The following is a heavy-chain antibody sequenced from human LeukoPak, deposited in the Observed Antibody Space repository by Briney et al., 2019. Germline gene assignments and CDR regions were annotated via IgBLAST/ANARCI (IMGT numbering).Heavy chain of an antibody. CDR3: ARDRVTYDYVWGSYRFGYFDY. CDR2: ISAYNGNT. J-gene: IGHJ4*02. V-gene: IGHV1-18*01. Sequence: ASVKISCKVSGYTFTSYGISWVRQAPGQGLEWMGWISAYNGNTNYAQKLQGRVTMTTDTSTSTAYMELRSLRSDDTAVYYCARDRVTYDYVWGSYRFGYFDYWGQGTLVTVSS. D-gene: IGHD3-16*02. CDR1: GYTFTSYG.